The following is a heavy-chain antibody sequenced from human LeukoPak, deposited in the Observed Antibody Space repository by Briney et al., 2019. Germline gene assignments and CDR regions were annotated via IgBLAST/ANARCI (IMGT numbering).Heavy chain of an antibody. CDR1: GFIFGHYS. CDR2: IRSKAYGGTT. V-gene: IGHV3-49*04. J-gene: IGHJ4*02. Sequence: GGSLRLSCTTSGFIFGHYSLSWVRQAPGKGLEWVGFIRSKAYGGTTENAASVKDRFIFPRDDSDNIAYLQMNSPKTDDTAVYYCTRGHYYGDSPVAYWGQGTLVTVSS. CDR3: TRGHYYGDSPVAY. D-gene: IGHD3-10*01.